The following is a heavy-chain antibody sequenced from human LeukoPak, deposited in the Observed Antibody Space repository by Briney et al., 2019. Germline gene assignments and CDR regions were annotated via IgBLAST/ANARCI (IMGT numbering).Heavy chain of an antibody. CDR3: ARLVGVSPLDY. V-gene: IGHV3-23*01. J-gene: IGHJ4*02. CDR1: GFTFSIYS. Sequence: TGGSLRLSCAASGFTFSIYSMHWVRQAPGKGLEWVSEIRDTPGDTHYADSVKGRFAISRDNSKNTLYLQMNSLRAEDTAVYYCARLVGVSPLDYWGQGTPVTVSS. CDR2: IRDTPGDT. D-gene: IGHD3-16*01.